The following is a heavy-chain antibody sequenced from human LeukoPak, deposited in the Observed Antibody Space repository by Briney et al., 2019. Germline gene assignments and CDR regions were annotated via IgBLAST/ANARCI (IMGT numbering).Heavy chain of an antibody. J-gene: IGHJ4*02. CDR1: GFTFSSYS. V-gene: IGHV3-21*01. CDR2: ISSSSSYI. CDR3: AMERDMEPIDY. Sequence: GGSLRLSCTASGFTFSSYSMNWVRQAPGKGLEWVSSISSSSSYIYYADSVKGRFTISRDNAKNSLYLQMNSLRAEDTAVYYCAMERDMEPIDYWGQGTLVTVSS. D-gene: IGHD1-1*01.